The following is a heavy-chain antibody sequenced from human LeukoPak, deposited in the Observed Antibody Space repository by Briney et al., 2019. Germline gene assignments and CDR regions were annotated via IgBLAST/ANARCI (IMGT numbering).Heavy chain of an antibody. CDR3: ARDHCSDGTCYSILDY. D-gene: IGHD2-15*01. V-gene: IGHV3-48*01. Sequence: GGSLRLSCAASGFTFSSYSMNWVRQAPGKGLEWVSYISSSSSTIYYADSVKGRFTISRDNSKDTLYLQMNSLRAEDTAVYYCARDHCSDGTCYSILDYWGQGTLVTVSS. CDR1: GFTFSSYS. CDR2: ISSSSSTI. J-gene: IGHJ4*02.